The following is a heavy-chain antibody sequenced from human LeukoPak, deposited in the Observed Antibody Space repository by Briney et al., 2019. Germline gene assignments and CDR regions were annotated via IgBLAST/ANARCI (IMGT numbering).Heavy chain of an antibody. CDR3: AREGNYDFWSGYYPDFDY. Sequence: GGSLRLSCAASGFTFSDYYMSWIRQAPGKGLEWVSYISSSGSTIYYADSVKGRFTISRDNAKNSLYLQMNSLRAEDTAVYYCAREGNYDFWSGYYPDFDYWGQGTLVTVSS. V-gene: IGHV3-11*01. D-gene: IGHD3-3*01. CDR1: GFTFSDYY. CDR2: ISSSGSTI. J-gene: IGHJ4*02.